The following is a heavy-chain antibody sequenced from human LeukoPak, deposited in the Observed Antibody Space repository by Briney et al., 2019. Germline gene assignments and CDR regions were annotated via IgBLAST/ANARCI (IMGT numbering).Heavy chain of an antibody. D-gene: IGHD1-20*01. J-gene: IGHJ6*03. Sequence: GESLKISCKGSGYSFTSHWITWVRQTPGKGLEWMGTIYPGDSDTRYSPSFQGQATLSADQPMKPVYLQWSSLKASDTAMDYCARQDNWNEMGASFYYYMDVWGQGTTVTVSS. CDR2: IYPGDSDT. CDR1: GYSFTSHW. V-gene: IGHV5-51*01. CDR3: ARQDNWNEMGASFYYYMDV.